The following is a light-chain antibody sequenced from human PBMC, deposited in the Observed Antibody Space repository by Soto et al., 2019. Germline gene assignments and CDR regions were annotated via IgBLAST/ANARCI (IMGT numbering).Light chain of an antibody. J-gene: IGKJ2*01. CDR1: QSVGSG. V-gene: IGKV3-15*01. CDR3: QQYNNWPPYT. CDR2: GAS. Sequence: ELVMTQSPATLSVSPGERATLSGRASQSVGSGLSWYQQKPGQAPRLLIYGASTRATGIPARFSGSGSGTEFTLTISSLQSEDYAVYYCQQYNNWPPYTFGQGTKVDIK.